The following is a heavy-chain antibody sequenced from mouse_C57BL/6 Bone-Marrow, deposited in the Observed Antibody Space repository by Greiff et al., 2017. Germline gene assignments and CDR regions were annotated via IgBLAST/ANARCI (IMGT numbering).Heavy chain of an antibody. D-gene: IGHD2-12*01. CDR2: ISSVSSTI. J-gene: IGHJ3*01. V-gene: IGHV5-17*01. CDR3: ANNNYGKMAWFAY. CDR1: GFTFSDYG. Sequence: EVMLVESGGGLVKPGGSLKLSCAASGFTFSDYGMHWVRQAPEKGLEWVAYISSVSSTIYYADTVKGRFTISRNNAKNTLFLQMTSLRSEDTAMYYCANNNYGKMAWFAYWGQGTLVTVSA.